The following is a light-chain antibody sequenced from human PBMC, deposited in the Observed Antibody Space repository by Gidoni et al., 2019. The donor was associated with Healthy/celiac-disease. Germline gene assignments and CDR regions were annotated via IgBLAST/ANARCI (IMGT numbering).Light chain of an antibody. CDR1: QSISSW. CDR3: QQYNSYPFT. CDR2: KAS. J-gene: IGKJ3*01. Sequence: DIQMTQSPSTLSASIGDRVTITCRASQSISSWLAWYQQKPGKAPKLLSYKASSLESGVPSRFSGRESGTEFTHTISILQPDDFATYYCQQYNSYPFTFGPXTKVDIK. V-gene: IGKV1-5*03.